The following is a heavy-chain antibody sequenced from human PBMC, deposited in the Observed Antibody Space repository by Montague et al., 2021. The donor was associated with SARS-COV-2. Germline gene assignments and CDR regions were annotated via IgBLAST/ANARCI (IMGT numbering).Heavy chain of an antibody. D-gene: IGHD6-19*01. CDR2: ISGSGGST. Sequence: SLRLSCAASGFTFSGYTITWVRQAPGKGLEWVSGISGSGGSTYYADSVKGRFTISRDNSKNTLYLQMNSLRAEDTAVYYCAKDRFSSGWFGGLDYWGQGTLVTVSS. J-gene: IGHJ4*02. V-gene: IGHV3-23*01. CDR1: GFTFSGYT. CDR3: AKDRFSSGWFGGLDY.